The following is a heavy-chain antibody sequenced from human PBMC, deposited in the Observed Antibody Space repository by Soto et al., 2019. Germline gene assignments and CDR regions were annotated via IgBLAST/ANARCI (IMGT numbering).Heavy chain of an antibody. D-gene: IGHD3-10*01. J-gene: IGHJ5*02. Sequence: SVKVSCKASGGTFSSYAISWVRQAPGQGLEWMGGIIPIFGTANYAQKFQGRVTITADESTSTAYMELSSLRSEDTAVYYCARDRYYGSGSYSNRFDPWGQGTLVTVSS. CDR2: IIPIFGTA. CDR3: ARDRYYGSGSYSNRFDP. V-gene: IGHV1-69*13. CDR1: GGTFSSYA.